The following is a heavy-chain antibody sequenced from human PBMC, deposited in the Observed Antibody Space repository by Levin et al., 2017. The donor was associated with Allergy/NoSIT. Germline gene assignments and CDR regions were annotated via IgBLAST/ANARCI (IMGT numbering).Heavy chain of an antibody. J-gene: IGHJ4*02. CDR1: VGSLSSGVYH. D-gene: IGHD2-8*01. Sequence: SQTLSLTCTVSVGSLSSGVYHWSWIRQPPGKGLEWIGYISNSGSTYYNPSLKSRLTISVDTSKKQSSLKLNSVTAADTAVYYCARGTGVSPLNFEYWGQGTLVTVSS. CDR2: ISNSGST. V-gene: IGHV4-30-4*01. CDR3: ARGTGVSPLNFEY.